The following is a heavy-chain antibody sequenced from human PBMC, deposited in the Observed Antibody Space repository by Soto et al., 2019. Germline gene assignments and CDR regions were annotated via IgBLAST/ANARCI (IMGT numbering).Heavy chain of an antibody. CDR1: GGSFSNKTYY. D-gene: IGHD4-17*01. V-gene: IGHV4-61*01. J-gene: IGHJ4*02. Sequence: KPSETLSLTCSVSGGSFSNKTYYWSWIRQPPGKRLEWIGYVYYSGTTNYNPSLKSRVTISVDLSKTQFSLRLSSVTTADTALYSCARTTAVPNTLRSRYFFDYWGQGTLVTVSS. CDR3: ARTTAVPNTLRSRYFFDY. CDR2: VYYSGTT.